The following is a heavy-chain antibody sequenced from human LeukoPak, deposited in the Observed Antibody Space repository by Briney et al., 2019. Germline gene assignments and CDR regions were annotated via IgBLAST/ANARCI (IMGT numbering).Heavy chain of an antibody. D-gene: IGHD3-10*01. Sequence: GGSLRLSCAASGFTFNNYAMNWVRQAPGKGLEWVSGISDSGGTTYYADSVKGRFTISRDNSKHTLYPQMNTLRAEDTAVYYCARSLWFGEFPGAGGFDYWGQGTLVTVSS. V-gene: IGHV3-23*01. CDR3: ARSLWFGEFPGAGGFDY. J-gene: IGHJ4*02. CDR2: ISDSGGTT. CDR1: GFTFNNYA.